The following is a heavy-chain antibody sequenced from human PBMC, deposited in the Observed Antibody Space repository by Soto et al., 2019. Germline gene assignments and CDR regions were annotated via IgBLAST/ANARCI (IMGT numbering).Heavy chain of an antibody. D-gene: IGHD3-22*01. V-gene: IGHV3-33*01. J-gene: IGHJ4*02. CDR1: GFTFSTYG. CDR3: VRSFYDSRGFYFPYDY. Sequence: QVRLVESGGGVVQPGRSLRLSCAASGFTFSTYGMHWVRQAPGKGLEWVALIWFDGSNKYYHDSVKGRFTVSRDNSKNTMDIQMNSLRVEDTVVYYCVRSFYDSRGFYFPYDYWGQGTVVSGSS. CDR2: IWFDGSNK.